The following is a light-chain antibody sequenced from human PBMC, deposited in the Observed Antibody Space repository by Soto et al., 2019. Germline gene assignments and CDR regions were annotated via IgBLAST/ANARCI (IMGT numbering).Light chain of an antibody. J-gene: IGKJ1*01. CDR3: QQYGSSPLVT. V-gene: IGKV3-20*01. Sequence: EIVLTQSPGTLSLSTGERATLSCRASQSVSSSYLAWYQQKPGQAPRLLIYGASSRATGIPDRFSGSGSGTDFTLTISRLEPEDFAVYYCQQYGSSPLVTFGQGTKVEIK. CDR1: QSVSSSY. CDR2: GAS.